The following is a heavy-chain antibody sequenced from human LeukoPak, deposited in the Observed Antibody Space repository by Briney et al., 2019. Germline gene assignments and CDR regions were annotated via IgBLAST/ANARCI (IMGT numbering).Heavy chain of an antibody. V-gene: IGHV3-21*01. D-gene: IGHD3-10*01. CDR2: ISSSSSYI. CDR1: GFTFSSYS. CDR3: ARDRSYGSGSYYNDASLFDY. Sequence: PGGSLRLSCAASGFTFSSYSMNWVRQAPGKGLEWVSSISSSSSYIYYADSVKGRFTISRDNAKNSLYLQMNSLRAEDTAVYYCARDRSYGSGSYYNDASLFDYWGQGTLVTVSS. J-gene: IGHJ4*02.